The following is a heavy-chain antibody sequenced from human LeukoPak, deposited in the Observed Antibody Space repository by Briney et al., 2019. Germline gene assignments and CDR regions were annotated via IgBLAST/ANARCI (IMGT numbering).Heavy chain of an antibody. CDR2: IRYDGNNQ. J-gene: IGHJ6*03. D-gene: IGHD2-2*01. CDR3: AKSVCSSASCYLSPTGTVYYYYMDV. V-gene: IGHV3-30*02. Sequence: GGSLRLSCAASGFTFSSYGMHWVRQAPGKGLEWVAFIRYDGNNQFYADSVKGRVTISRDNSKNTLYLQMNSLRAEDTAVYYCAKSVCSSASCYLSPTGTVYYYYMDVWGKGTTVTVSS. CDR1: GFTFSSYG.